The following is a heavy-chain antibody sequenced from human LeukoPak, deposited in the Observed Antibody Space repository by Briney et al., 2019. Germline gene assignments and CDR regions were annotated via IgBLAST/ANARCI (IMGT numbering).Heavy chain of an antibody. CDR3: ARNQSTSRETYFDY. CDR1: GGSISSNYY. J-gene: IGHJ4*02. V-gene: IGHV4-39*01. Sequence: PSETLSLTCTVSGGSISSNYYWGWIRPPPGKGLEWIGSIYSSGSTSYSPSLKSRVTISVDTSKNQFSLKLTSVTAADTAVYYCARNQSTSRETYFDYWGQGTLVTVSS. CDR2: IYSSGST. D-gene: IGHD1-26*01.